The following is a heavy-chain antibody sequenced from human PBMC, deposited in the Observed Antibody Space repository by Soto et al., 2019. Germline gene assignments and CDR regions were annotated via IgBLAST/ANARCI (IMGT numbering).Heavy chain of an antibody. D-gene: IGHD3-10*01. CDR3: ARDLIYYGSGSYGMDV. J-gene: IGHJ6*02. CDR2: INAGNGNT. V-gene: IGHV1-3*01. Sequence: ASVKVSCKASGYTFTSYAMHWVRQAPGQRLEWMGWINAGNGNTKYSQKFQGRVTITRDTSASTAYMELSSLRSEDTAVYYCARDLIYYGSGSYGMDVWGQGTTVTLSS. CDR1: GYTFTSYA.